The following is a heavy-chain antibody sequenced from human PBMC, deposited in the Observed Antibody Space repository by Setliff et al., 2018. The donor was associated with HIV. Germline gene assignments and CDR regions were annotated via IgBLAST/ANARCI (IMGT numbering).Heavy chain of an antibody. CDR1: GGSISSGSYY. CDR3: ARATATWLVDN. CDR2: IYYRGGT. V-gene: IGHV4-61*10. J-gene: IGHJ4*02. D-gene: IGHD2-15*01. Sequence: SETLSLTCTVSGGSISSGSYYWSWIRQPAGKGLEWIANIYYRGGTNYNPSLKSRLTISVDAAKNQFSLKLSSVTTADTAVYYCARATATWLVDNWGQGTLVTVSS.